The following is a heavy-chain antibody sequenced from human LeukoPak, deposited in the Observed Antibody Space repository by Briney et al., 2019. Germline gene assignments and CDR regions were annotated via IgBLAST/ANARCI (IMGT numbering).Heavy chain of an antibody. CDR1: GGSISSRNW. D-gene: IGHD2-2*01. CDR2: ISHSGST. CDR3: ARVVPAALDAFDI. J-gene: IGHJ3*02. Sequence: SGTLSLTCAVSGGSISSRNWWTWVRQPPGKGLEWIGEISHSGSTNYNPSLESRVTMSVDTSKNQFSLKLSSVTAADTAVYYCARVVPAALDAFDIWGQGTMVTVSS. V-gene: IGHV4-4*02.